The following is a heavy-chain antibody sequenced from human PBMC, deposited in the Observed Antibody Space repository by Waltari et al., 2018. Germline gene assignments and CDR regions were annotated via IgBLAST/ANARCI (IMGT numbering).Heavy chain of an antibody. D-gene: IGHD3-22*01. V-gene: IGHV3-30*04. CDR3: ARDYCDRTNCHGMDV. CDR1: EFTFRSYA. J-gene: IGHJ6*02. CDR2: ISYNERNI. Sequence: QVQLVESGGGVVQPGRSLRPSCAASEFTFRSYAMPWVRQAPGKGLEWVVVISYNERNIYYVDSVKGRFIISRDNSRKMLYLQMNSLRTEDTAVYYCARDYCDRTNCHGMDVWGQGTTVTVSS.